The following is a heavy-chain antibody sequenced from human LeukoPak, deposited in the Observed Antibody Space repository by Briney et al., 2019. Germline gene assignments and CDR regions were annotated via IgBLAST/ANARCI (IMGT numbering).Heavy chain of an antibody. CDR3: AKEMGSSWRKTAFDY. CDR2: ISGSGGST. Sequence: PGGSLRLSCAASGFTFSSYAMSWVRQAPGKGLEWVSAISGSGGSTYYAHSVKGRFTISRDNSKNTLYLQMNSLRAEDTAVYYCAKEMGSSWRKTAFDYWGQGTLVTVSS. D-gene: IGHD6-13*01. V-gene: IGHV3-23*01. J-gene: IGHJ4*02. CDR1: GFTFSSYA.